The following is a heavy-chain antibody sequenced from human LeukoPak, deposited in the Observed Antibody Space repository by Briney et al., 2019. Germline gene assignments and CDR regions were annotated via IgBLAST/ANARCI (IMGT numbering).Heavy chain of an antibody. J-gene: IGHJ4*02. V-gene: IGHV4-61*02. D-gene: IGHD3-10*01. CDR1: GGSISSGSYY. CDR2: IYTGGST. Sequence: SETLSLTCTVSGGSISSGSYYWSWIRQPAGKGLEWIGRIYTGGSTNYNPSLKSRVTISVDTSKNQFSLKLSSVTAADTAVYYCARSIYKFGSFYFDSWGQGPLVIVSS. CDR3: ARSIYKFGSFYFDS.